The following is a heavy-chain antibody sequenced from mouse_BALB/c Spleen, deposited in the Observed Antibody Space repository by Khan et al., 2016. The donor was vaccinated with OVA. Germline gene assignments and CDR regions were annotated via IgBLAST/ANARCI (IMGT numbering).Heavy chain of an antibody. D-gene: IGHD1-1*01. CDR2: VSSGGSYT. Sequence: EVQLVESGGDLVKPGGSLKLSCAASGFTFSTYGMSWVRQTPDKRLEWVATVSSGGSYTYYPDSVKGRFTISRDNAKNTLYLQMSSLKSEDTAMFYCTRLAEYYDSEGFAYWGQGTLVTVSA. V-gene: IGHV5-6*01. CDR1: GFTFSTYG. J-gene: IGHJ3*01. CDR3: TRLAEYYDSEGFAY.